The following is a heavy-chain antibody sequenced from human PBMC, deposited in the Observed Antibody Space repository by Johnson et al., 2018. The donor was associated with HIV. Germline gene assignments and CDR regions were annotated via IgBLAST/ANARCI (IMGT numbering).Heavy chain of an antibody. CDR1: GFTVSSNY. Sequence: EVQVVESGGGLVQPGGSLRLSCAASGFTVSSNYMSWVRQAPGKGLEWVSVIYSGGSTYYADSVKGRFTISRDNSKNTLYLQMHSLRADDTAVYYCASGEDYGGNYGAFDIWGQGTMVTVSS. V-gene: IGHV3-66*01. CDR3: ASGEDYGGNYGAFDI. D-gene: IGHD4-23*01. J-gene: IGHJ3*02. CDR2: IYSGGST.